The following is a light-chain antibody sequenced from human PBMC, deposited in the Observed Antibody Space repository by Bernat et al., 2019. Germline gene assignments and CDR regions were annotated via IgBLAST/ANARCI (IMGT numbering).Light chain of an antibody. CDR1: SSNIGAGYD. J-gene: IGLJ2*01. V-gene: IGLV1-40*01. CDR2: GNH. Sequence: QSALTQPPSVSGAPGQRVTISCSGTSSNIGAGYDVHWYQQPPGTAPRLLIYGNHNRPSGVTDRFSGSKSGTSASLAITGLQTEDEADYYCQSYDTSLRSSVFGGGTKLTVL. CDR3: QSYDTSLRSSV.